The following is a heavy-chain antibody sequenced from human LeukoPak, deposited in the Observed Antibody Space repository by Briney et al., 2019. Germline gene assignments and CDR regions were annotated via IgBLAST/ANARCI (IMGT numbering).Heavy chain of an antibody. J-gene: IGHJ4*02. D-gene: IGHD3-16*02. CDR1: GYSFTSYW. Sequence: GESLKISCKGSGYSFTSYWIGWVRQMPGKGLEWMGIIYPGDSDTRYSPSFQGQVTISADKSISTAYLQWSSLKASDTGMYYCARLQDDYVWGSYRHFDYWGQGTLVTVSS. V-gene: IGHV5-51*01. CDR3: ARLQDDYVWGSYRHFDY. CDR2: IYPGDSDT.